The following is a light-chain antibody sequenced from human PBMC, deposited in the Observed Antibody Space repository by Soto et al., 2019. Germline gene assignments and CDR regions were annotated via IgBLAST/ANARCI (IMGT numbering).Light chain of an antibody. Sequence: QSVLTQPRSVSGSPGQSVTISCTGTSIDVGGYNYVSWYQQHPGKAPKLMIYDVNKRPSGVPDRFSGSKSGNTASLTISGLQAEDEADYYCCSYAGSYSWVFGGGTKLTVL. CDR3: CSYAGSYSWV. J-gene: IGLJ3*02. CDR1: SIDVGGYNY. V-gene: IGLV2-11*01. CDR2: DVN.